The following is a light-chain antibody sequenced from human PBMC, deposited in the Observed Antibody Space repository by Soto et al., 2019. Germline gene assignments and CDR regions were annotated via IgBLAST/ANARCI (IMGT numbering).Light chain of an antibody. Sequence: QSVLTQPPSVSGAPGQWVTISCSGSGSNIGASYDVYWYRQLPGTAPKLLIYGDNNRPSGVPDRFSGSKSGNTASLTISGLQAEDEADYYCCSYVDTDTWVFGGGTKLTVL. V-gene: IGLV1-40*01. J-gene: IGLJ3*02. CDR2: GDN. CDR3: CSYVDTDTWV. CDR1: GSNIGASYD.